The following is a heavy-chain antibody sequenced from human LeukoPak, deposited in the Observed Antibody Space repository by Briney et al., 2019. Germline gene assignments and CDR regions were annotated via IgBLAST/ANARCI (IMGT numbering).Heavy chain of an antibody. D-gene: IGHD1/OR15-1a*01. V-gene: IGHV3-48*02. CDR2: ISSSTITM. CDR3: ARVDGRTIDY. J-gene: IGHJ4*02. CDR1: GFTFNTFS. Sequence: GGSLRLSCAASGFTFNTFSMNWVRQAPGKGLEWVSYISSSTITMFYADSVKGRFTVSRDNAKNSLYLQMNSLRDEDTAVYYCARVDGRTIDYWGQGSLVTVSS.